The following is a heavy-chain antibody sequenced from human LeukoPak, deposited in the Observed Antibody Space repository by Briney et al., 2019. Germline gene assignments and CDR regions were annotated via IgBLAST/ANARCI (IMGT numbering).Heavy chain of an antibody. D-gene: IGHD2-15*01. CDR3: ARRDIVVVVSASDY. J-gene: IGHJ4*02. Sequence: PSGGSLRLSCAASGFTFSNYVMIWVRQAPGKGLEWVSGITASGDSTYYGDSVKGRFTMSGDNSKNTVYLQMNSLRVDDTAVYYCARRDIVVVVSASDYWGQGTLVTVSS. CDR1: GFTFSNYV. CDR2: ITASGDST. V-gene: IGHV3-23*01.